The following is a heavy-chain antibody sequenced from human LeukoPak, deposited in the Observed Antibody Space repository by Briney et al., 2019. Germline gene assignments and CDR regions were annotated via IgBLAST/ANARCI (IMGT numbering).Heavy chain of an antibody. V-gene: IGHV3-7*01. J-gene: IGHJ6*03. CDR2: IKQDGSDK. D-gene: IGHD3-3*01. CDR1: GFTFSSYW. CDR3: ARDGEERYYDFWSGSYNYYYMDV. Sequence: GGSLRLSCAASGFTFSSYWMSWVRQAPGKGLEWVANIKQDGSDKYYVDSVKGRFTISRDNAKNSLYLQMNSLRAEDTAVYYCARDGEERYYDFWSGSYNYYYMDVWGKGTTVTVSS.